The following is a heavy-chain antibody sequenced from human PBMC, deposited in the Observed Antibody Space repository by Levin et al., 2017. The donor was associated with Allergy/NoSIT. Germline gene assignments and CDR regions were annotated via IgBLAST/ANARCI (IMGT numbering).Heavy chain of an antibody. J-gene: IGHJ4*02. CDR2: ISSSSSTI. V-gene: IGHV3-48*01. D-gene: IGHD3-10*01. CDR1: GFTFSSYS. Sequence: PGGSLRLSCAASGFTFSSYSMNWVRQAPGKGLEWVSYISSSSSTIYYADSVKGRFTISRDNAKNSLYLQMNSQRGEDTAVYYCARDSLWIGDHPPDYWGQGTLVTVAS. CDR3: ARDSLWIGDHPPDY.